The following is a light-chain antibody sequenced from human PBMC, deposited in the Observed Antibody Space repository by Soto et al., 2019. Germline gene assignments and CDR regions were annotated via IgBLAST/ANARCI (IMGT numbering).Light chain of an antibody. CDR1: QSVRNN. Sequence: EIVMTQSPATLSVSPGERATVPCRASQSVRNNLAWYQQKPGQAPRLLIYGASTRATGIPARFSGSGSGTEFTLTISSLQSEDFAVYYCQQYNNWPRTFGQGTKVDNK. J-gene: IGKJ1*01. CDR2: GAS. V-gene: IGKV3-15*01. CDR3: QQYNNWPRT.